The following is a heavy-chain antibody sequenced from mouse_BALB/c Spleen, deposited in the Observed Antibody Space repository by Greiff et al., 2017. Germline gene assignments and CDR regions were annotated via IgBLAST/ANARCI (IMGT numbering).Heavy chain of an antibody. Sequence: EVKLQESGPGLVKPSQSLSLTCTVTGYSITSDYAWNWIRQFPGNKLEWMGYISYSGSTSYNPSLKSRISITRDTSKNQFFLQLNSVTTEDTATYYCARGDYDGKTWFAYWGQGTLVTVSA. V-gene: IGHV3-2*02. D-gene: IGHD2-4*01. CDR3: ARGDYDGKTWFAY. J-gene: IGHJ3*01. CDR2: ISYSGST. CDR1: GYSITSDYA.